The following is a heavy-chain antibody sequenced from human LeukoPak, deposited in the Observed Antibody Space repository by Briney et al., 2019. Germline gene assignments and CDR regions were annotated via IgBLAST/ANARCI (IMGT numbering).Heavy chain of an antibody. D-gene: IGHD1-1*01. CDR1: GGSFSGYY. Sequence: SETLSLTCASYGGSFSGYYWSWIRQPPGKGLEWIGEINHSGSTNYNPSLKSRVTISVDTYKNQLSLKLSSVTAADTAVYYCARVGDWNDLVYWGQGTLVTVSS. V-gene: IGHV4-34*01. CDR3: ARVGDWNDLVY. CDR2: INHSGST. J-gene: IGHJ4*02.